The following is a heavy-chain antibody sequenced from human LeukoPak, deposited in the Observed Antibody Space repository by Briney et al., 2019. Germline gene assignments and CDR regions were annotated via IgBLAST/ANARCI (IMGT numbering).Heavy chain of an antibody. V-gene: IGHV3-7*03. CDR1: GFTFSNNW. D-gene: IGHD3-3*01. CDR2: VKKDASEK. CDR3: ARGGAAPVWSGYVENDAFDI. Sequence: GGSLRLSCAASGFTFSNNWMTWVRQAPGKGLEWVASVKKDASEKYYVDSVKGRFTISRDNAKNSLYLQMNSLRVEDTALYHCARGGAAPVWSGYVENDAFDIWGQGTMVTVSS. J-gene: IGHJ3*02.